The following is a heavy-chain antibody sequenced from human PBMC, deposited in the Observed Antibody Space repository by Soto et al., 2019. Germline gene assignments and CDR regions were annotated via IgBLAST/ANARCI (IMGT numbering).Heavy chain of an antibody. Sequence: ASVKVSCKASGYTFTGSYIHWVRQAPGQGPEWMGWINPNSGGTNYAQKFQGRLTVTRDTSVNTAYMELTSLTSDDTAVYYCARDRNAGGSGSYYLIDAFDIWGLGTLVTVSS. D-gene: IGHD3-10*01. CDR3: ARDRNAGGSGSYYLIDAFDI. V-gene: IGHV1-2*02. CDR2: INPNSGGT. J-gene: IGHJ3*02. CDR1: GYTFTGSY.